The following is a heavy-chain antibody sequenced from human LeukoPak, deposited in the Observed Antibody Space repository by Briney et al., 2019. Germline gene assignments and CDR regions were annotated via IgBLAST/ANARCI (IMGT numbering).Heavy chain of an antibody. CDR1: GFTFSDYY. D-gene: IGHD2-15*01. CDR2: ISSSGSTI. Sequence: PGGSLRLSCAASGFTFSDYYMSWIRQVPGKGLEWVSYISSSGSTIYYADSVKGRFTISRDNAKNSLYLQMNSLRAEDTAVYYCARVPSGGGYCSGGSCYSTYYYGMDVWGQGTTVTVSS. J-gene: IGHJ6*02. V-gene: IGHV3-11*01. CDR3: ARVPSGGGYCSGGSCYSTYYYGMDV.